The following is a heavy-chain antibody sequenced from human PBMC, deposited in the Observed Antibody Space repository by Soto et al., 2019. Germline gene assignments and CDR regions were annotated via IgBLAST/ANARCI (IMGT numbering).Heavy chain of an antibody. CDR1: GGSISSSSAY. D-gene: IGHD5-12*01. V-gene: IGHV4-39*01. Sequence: QLQLQESGPGLVKPSETLSLMCTVSGGSISSSSAYWGWVRQTPGKGLEWIGSIYYDGSTYYNPSLQSRVTISVDTSKNQFSLTLSSVTAADRAVYFCAQSTWTNWYFDFWGRGTLVSVSS. CDR3: AQSTWTNWYFDF. CDR2: IYYDGST. J-gene: IGHJ2*01.